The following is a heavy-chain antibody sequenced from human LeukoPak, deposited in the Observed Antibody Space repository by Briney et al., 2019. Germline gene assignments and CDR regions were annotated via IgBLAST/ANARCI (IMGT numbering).Heavy chain of an antibody. V-gene: IGHV4-59*08. Sequence: SETLSLTCAVSGASIHSYYWSWIRHPPGKGLEWIGYIYHSGSTNYNPSVKSRVTISVDTSKNEFSLKLNSVTAADTAVYYCARHPYQLLWLSWFDPWGQGTLVTVSS. CDR1: GASIHSYY. CDR2: IYHSGST. J-gene: IGHJ5*02. CDR3: ARHPYQLLWLSWFDP. D-gene: IGHD2-2*01.